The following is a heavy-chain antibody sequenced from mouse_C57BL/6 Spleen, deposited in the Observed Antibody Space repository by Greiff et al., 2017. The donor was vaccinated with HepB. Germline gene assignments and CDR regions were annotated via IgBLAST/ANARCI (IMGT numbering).Heavy chain of an antibody. J-gene: IGHJ2*01. CDR3: ARGLYGNYFDY. CDR2: IDPSDSYT. V-gene: IGHV1-69*01. D-gene: IGHD2-1*01. CDR1: GYTFTSYW. Sequence: QVHVKQPGAELVMPGASVKLSCKASGYTFTSYWMHWVKQRPGQGLEWIGEIDPSDSYTNYNQKFKGKSTLTVDKSSSTAYMQLSSLTSEDSAVYYCARGLYGNYFDYWGQGTTLTVSS.